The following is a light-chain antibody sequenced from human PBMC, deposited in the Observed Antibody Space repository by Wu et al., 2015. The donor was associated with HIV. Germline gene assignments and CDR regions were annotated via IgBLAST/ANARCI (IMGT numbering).Light chain of an antibody. CDR2: GAS. Sequence: EIVMTQSPATLSVSPGERATLSCRASQSVSSNLAWYQQKPGQAPRLLIYGASTRATGFPARFSGSGSGTEFTLTISSMQSEDFAVYYCQQYNYWPTWTFGQGTKVE. J-gene: IGKJ1*01. CDR3: QQYNYWPTWT. CDR1: QSVSSN. V-gene: IGKV3-15*01.